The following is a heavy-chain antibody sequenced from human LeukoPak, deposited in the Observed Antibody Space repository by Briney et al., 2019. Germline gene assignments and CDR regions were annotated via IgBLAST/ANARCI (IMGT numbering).Heavy chain of an antibody. D-gene: IGHD6-13*01. J-gene: IGHJ4*02. V-gene: IGHV3-23*01. CDR3: AKDRDSSSWYFDY. CDR1: GFTFSSYA. Sequence: QAGGSLRLSCAASGFTFSSYAMSWVRQAPGKGLEWVSAISGSGGSTYYADSVKGRFTISRDNSKNTLYLQMNSLRAEDTAVYYCAKDRDSSSWYFDYWGQGTLVTVSS. CDR2: ISGSGGST.